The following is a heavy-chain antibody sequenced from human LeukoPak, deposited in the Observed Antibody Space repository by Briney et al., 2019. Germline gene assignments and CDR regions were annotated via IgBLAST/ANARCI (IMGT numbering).Heavy chain of an antibody. CDR2: IYTSGST. CDR3: AREKRVDFWSGYCDY. J-gene: IGHJ4*02. Sequence: PSQTLSLTCTVSGGSISSGSHYWSWIRQPAGKGLEWIGRIYTSGSTNYNPSLKSRVTMSVDTSKNQFSLKLSSVTAADTAVYYCAREKRVDFWSGYCDYWGQGTLVTVSS. V-gene: IGHV4-61*02. D-gene: IGHD3-3*01. CDR1: GGSISSGSHY.